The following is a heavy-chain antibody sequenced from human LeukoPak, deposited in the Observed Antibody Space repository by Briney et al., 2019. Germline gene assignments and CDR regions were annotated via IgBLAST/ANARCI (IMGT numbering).Heavy chain of an antibody. Sequence: ASVTVSCKVSGYTLTGLSMHWVRQAPGKGLEWMGGFDPEDGETIYAQRFQGRVTMTEDTSTDTAYMELSSLRSEDTAVYYCATSAPTAFYGFDIWGQGTMVTVSS. J-gene: IGHJ3*02. CDR3: ATSAPTAFYGFDI. CDR1: GYTLTGLS. D-gene: IGHD4-17*01. V-gene: IGHV1-24*01. CDR2: FDPEDGET.